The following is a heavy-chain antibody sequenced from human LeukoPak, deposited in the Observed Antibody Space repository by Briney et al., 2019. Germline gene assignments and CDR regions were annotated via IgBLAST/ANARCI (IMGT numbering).Heavy chain of an antibody. CDR1: GGSISSSSYY. J-gene: IGHJ4*02. V-gene: IGHV4-39*01. D-gene: IGHD5-12*01. Sequence: PSETLSLTCTVSGGSISSSSYYWGWIRQPPGKGLEWIGSIYYSGSTYYNSSLKSRVTISVHTSKNQFSLKLSSVTAADTAVYYCARQDIVVLNTFDYWGQGTLVTVSS. CDR2: IYYSGST. CDR3: ARQDIVVLNTFDY.